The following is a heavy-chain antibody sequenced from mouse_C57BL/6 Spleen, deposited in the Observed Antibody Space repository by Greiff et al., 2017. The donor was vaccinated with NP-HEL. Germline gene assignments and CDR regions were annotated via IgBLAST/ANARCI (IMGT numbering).Heavy chain of an antibody. J-gene: IGHJ4*01. CDR1: GYAFSSYW. CDR3: ARLDSFLAMDY. Sequence: VQLQQSGAELVKPGASVKISCKASGYAFSSYWMNWVKQRPGKGLEWIGQIYPGDGDTNYNGKFKGKAILTADKSSSTAYMQLSSLTSEDSAVYFCARLDSFLAMDYWGQGTSVTVSS. V-gene: IGHV1-80*01. D-gene: IGHD2-12*01. CDR2: IYPGDGDT.